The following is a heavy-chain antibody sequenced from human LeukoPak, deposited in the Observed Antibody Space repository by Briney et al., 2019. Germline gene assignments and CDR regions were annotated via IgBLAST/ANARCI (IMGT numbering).Heavy chain of an antibody. CDR1: GFTFSSYA. Sequence: GGSLRLSCAASGFTFSSYAMSWVRQAPGKGLEWVSAISGSGGSTYYADSVKGRFTISRDNSKNTLYLQMNSLRAEDTAVYYCARDDEDRITGSPEYFDLWGRGTLVTVSS. J-gene: IGHJ2*01. D-gene: IGHD1-20*01. CDR2: ISGSGGST. V-gene: IGHV3-23*01. CDR3: ARDDEDRITGSPEYFDL.